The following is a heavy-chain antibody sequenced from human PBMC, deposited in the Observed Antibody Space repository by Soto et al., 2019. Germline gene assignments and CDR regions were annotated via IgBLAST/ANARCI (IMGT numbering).Heavy chain of an antibody. CDR1: GYTFTGYY. CDR3: ARVTKDSSSWYSYYYGMDV. V-gene: IGHV1-2*02. Sequence: ASVKVSCKASGYTFTGYYMHWVLQAPGQGLDWMGWINPNSGGTNYAQKFQGRVTMTRDTSISTAYMELSRLRSDDTAVYYCARVTKDSSSWYSYYYGMDVWGQGTTVTVSS. CDR2: INPNSGGT. D-gene: IGHD6-13*01. J-gene: IGHJ6*02.